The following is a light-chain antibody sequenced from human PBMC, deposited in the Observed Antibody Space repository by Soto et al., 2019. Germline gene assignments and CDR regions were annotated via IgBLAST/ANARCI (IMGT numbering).Light chain of an antibody. CDR2: EVS. CDR3: SSYTSSSTLTYV. V-gene: IGLV2-14*01. Sequence: QSALIQPASVSGSPGQSITISCTGTSSDVGGYNYVSWYQQHPGKAPKLMIYEVSNRPSGVSNRFSGSKSGNTASLTISGLQAEDEADYYCSSYTSSSTLTYVFGTGTKVTVL. J-gene: IGLJ1*01. CDR1: SSDVGGYNY.